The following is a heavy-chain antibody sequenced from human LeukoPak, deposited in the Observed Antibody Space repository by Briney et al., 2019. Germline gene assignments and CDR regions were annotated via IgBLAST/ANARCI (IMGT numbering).Heavy chain of an antibody. Sequence: GGSLRLSCAASGFTFSSYGMHWVRQAPGKGLEWVAFIRYDGSNKYYADSVKGRFTISRDNSKNTLYLQMNSLRAEDTAVYYCARVHVLRFLEWLFEYWGQGTLVTVSS. V-gene: IGHV3-30*02. J-gene: IGHJ4*02. CDR2: IRYDGSNK. CDR1: GFTFSSYG. CDR3: ARVHVLRFLEWLFEY. D-gene: IGHD3-3*01.